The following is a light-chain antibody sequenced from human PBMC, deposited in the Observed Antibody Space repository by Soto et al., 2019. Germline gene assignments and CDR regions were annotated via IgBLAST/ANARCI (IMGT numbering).Light chain of an antibody. J-gene: IGLJ1*01. CDR1: NSDFGTYNY. CDR2: EVS. V-gene: IGLV2-14*01. Sequence: QSALTQPASVSGSPGQSITISCTGTNSDFGTYNYVSWYQLHPGKAPKLMIFEVSNRPSGVSNRFSGSKSDNTASLTISGLQAEDEADYHCSSYTSSRTYVFGTGTKVNV. CDR3: SSYTSSRTYV.